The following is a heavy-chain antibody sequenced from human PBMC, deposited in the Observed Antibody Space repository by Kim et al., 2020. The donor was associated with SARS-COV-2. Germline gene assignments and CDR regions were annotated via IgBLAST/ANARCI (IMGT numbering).Heavy chain of an antibody. J-gene: IGHJ6*02. D-gene: IGHD5-12*01. CDR2: IYYSGST. CDR1: GGSISSSSDY. CDR3: ARASGGGYDYHYYSYGMDV. V-gene: IGHV4-39*07. Sequence: SETLSLTCTVSGGSISSSSDYWGWIRQPPGKGLEWIGSIYYSGSTYYNPSLKSRVTISVDTSKNQFSLKLSSVTAADTAVYYCARASGGGYDYHYYSYGMDVWGQGTTVTVSS.